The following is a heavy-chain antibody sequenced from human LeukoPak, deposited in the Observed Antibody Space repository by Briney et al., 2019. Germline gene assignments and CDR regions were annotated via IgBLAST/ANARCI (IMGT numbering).Heavy chain of an antibody. CDR1: GFTFSNYA. Sequence: PGGSLRLSCAASGFTFSNYAMHWVRQAPGKGLEWVAVISFDGSNKYYADSVKGRFTISRDNSKNTLYLQMNSLRAEDTAVYYCARVHSGGSCYKYWGQGTLVTVSS. V-gene: IGHV3-30*04. CDR2: ISFDGSNK. J-gene: IGHJ4*02. CDR3: ARVHSGGSCYKY. D-gene: IGHD2-15*01.